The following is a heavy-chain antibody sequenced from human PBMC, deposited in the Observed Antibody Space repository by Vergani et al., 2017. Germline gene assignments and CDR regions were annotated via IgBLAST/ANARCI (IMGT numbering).Heavy chain of an antibody. CDR2: MNPNSGNT. D-gene: IGHD3-3*01. Sequence: QVQLVQSGAEVKKPGASVKVSCKASGYTFTSNDINWVRQATGQGLEWMGWMNPNSGNTGYAQKFQGRVTMTRNTSISTAYMELSSLRSEDTAVYYCARGPGFLEWLLSYFDYWGQGTLVTVSS. J-gene: IGHJ4*02. V-gene: IGHV1-8*01. CDR3: ARGPGFLEWLLSYFDY. CDR1: GYTFTSND.